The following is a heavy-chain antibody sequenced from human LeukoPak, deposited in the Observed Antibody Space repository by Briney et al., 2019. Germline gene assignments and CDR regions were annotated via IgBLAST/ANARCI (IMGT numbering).Heavy chain of an antibody. Sequence: AGGSLRLSCAASGFTFSSYSMNWVRQAPGKGLEWISYITSSGSTIHYADSVKGRFTISRDNAKNSVYLEMNDLRLEDTALYYCARDRSSGGAFDIWGRGTMVTVSS. D-gene: IGHD3-10*01. V-gene: IGHV3-48*04. CDR2: ITSSGSTI. J-gene: IGHJ3*02. CDR1: GFTFSSYS. CDR3: ARDRSSGGAFDI.